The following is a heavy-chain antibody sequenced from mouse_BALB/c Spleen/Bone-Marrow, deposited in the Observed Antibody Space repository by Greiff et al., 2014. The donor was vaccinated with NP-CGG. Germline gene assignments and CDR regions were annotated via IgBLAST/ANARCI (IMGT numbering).Heavy chain of an antibody. Sequence: VKLQESGAELVRPGASVKLSCKASGYMFTSFWMNWVKQRPGQGLEWIGNISPSDGYTNYNQKFKDEATLTVDKSSSTAYMQLSSPTSEDSAVYYCVRAGTMITTCVDYWGQVTTRTGCS. J-gene: IGHJ2*01. D-gene: IGHD2-4*01. V-gene: IGHV1-69*02. CDR1: GYMFTSFW. CDR2: ISPSDGYT. CDR3: VRAGTMITTCVDY.